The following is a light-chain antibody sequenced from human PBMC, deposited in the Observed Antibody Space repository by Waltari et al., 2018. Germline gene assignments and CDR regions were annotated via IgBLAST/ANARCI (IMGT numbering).Light chain of an antibody. CDR3: QQYYSDPLT. CDR2: AAS. J-gene: IGKJ4*01. Sequence: AIRMTQSPSSFPASTGDRVTITCRASQHIAGYLAWYQQKPVKAPKLLIYAASTLQSGVPSRFSGSGSGTDFTLTISCLQSEDFATYYCQQYYSDPLTFGGGTKVEIK. V-gene: IGKV1-8*01. CDR1: QHIAGY.